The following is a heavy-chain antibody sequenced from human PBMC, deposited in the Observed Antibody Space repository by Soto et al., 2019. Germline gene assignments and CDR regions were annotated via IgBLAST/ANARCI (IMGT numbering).Heavy chain of an antibody. J-gene: IGHJ4*02. V-gene: IGHV1-69*17. CDR3: AILTPITGVY. Sequence: QVLLVQSGAEVKKPGSSVKVSCKVSGGSFSTYTLTWVRQAPGQGLEWMGGIIPMFGMTNYAQKFQGRVTITADRSTTTAYMELISLRSDDTAVYYCAILTPITGVYWGQGAQVTVSS. CDR2: IIPMFGMT. CDR1: GGSFSTYT. D-gene: IGHD5-12*01.